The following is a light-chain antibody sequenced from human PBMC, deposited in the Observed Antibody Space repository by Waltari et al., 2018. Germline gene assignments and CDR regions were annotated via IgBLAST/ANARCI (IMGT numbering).Light chain of an antibody. CDR1: NSDIGGYNY. J-gene: IGLJ3*02. V-gene: IGLV2-14*01. Sequence: QSALTQPASVSGSPGQSITISCTGTNSDIGGYNYVSWYQQSPGKAPKLMIYAVTIRPSGISNRFAGFKSGNTASLTISGLQAEDEAVYYCSSYTSGSTWVFGGGTKVTVL. CDR2: AVT. CDR3: SSYTSGSTWV.